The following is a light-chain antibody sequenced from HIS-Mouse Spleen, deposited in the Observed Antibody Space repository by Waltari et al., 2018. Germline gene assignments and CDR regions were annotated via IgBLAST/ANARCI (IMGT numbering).Light chain of an antibody. V-gene: IGLV3-10*01. CDR2: EDS. Sequence: SYELTQPPSVSVYPGQTARITCSGNALPTKYAYWYQQKSGQAPVLVIYEDSKRPSGIPERFSGSSSGTMATLTISGDQVEDEADYYCYSTDSSGNHRVFGGGTKLTVL. J-gene: IGLJ2*01. CDR3: YSTDSSGNHRV. CDR1: ALPTKY.